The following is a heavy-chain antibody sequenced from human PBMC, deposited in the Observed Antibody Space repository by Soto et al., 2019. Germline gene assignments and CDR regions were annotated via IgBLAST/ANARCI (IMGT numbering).Heavy chain of an antibody. D-gene: IGHD1-7*01. CDR2: IYRTGST. V-gene: IGHV4-4*02. J-gene: IGHJ4*02. CDR3: ARRDPGTSVDY. Sequence: TSETLSLTCAVSGGSFTSNNLWTWGRQPPAQGLEWIGEIYRTGSTNYNPSLKSRVPISLDKTENQFSLKVTSLTAADTAVYYCARRDPGTSVDYWGKGTLVTVSS. CDR1: GGSFTSNNL.